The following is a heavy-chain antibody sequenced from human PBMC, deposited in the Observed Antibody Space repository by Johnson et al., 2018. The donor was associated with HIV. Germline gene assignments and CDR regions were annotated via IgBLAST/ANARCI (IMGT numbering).Heavy chain of an antibody. CDR3: AIIWNHTFDI. V-gene: IGHV3-23*04. CDR2: ISGTGGTT. CDR1: GFTFSTYG. J-gene: IGHJ3*02. D-gene: IGHD1-14*01. Sequence: VQLVESGGGLVQPGRSLRMSCVASGFTFSTYGMTWVRQAPGKGLEWVSAISGTGGTTYYADSVKGRFTISRDNSKNTLYLQMNSLRAEDTAVYYCAIIWNHTFDIWGQGTMVTVSS.